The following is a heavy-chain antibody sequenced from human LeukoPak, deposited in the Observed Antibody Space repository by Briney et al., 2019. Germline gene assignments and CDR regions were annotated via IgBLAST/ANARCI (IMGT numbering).Heavy chain of an antibody. CDR2: IRYDGSNK. D-gene: IGHD4-17*01. CDR3: AKEIWPTVTIPGRTYFDY. V-gene: IGHV3-30*02. J-gene: IGHJ4*02. Sequence: GGSLRLSCAASRFTFSTYGMHWVRQAPGKGLEGVAFIRYDGSNKYYADSVKGRFTISRDNSKNTLFLQMNSLRAEDTALYYCAKEIWPTVTIPGRTYFDYWGQGTLVTVSS. CDR1: RFTFSTYG.